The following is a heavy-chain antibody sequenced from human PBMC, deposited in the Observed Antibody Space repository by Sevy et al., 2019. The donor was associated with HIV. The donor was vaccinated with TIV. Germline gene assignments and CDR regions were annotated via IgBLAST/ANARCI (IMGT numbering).Heavy chain of an antibody. D-gene: IGHD3-10*01. CDR1: GFTYGTHS. CDR2: ISGGSRTI. CDR3: ARDGRRGYDMDV. V-gene: IGHV3-48*01. J-gene: IGHJ6*02. Sequence: GGSLRLSCAASGFTYGTHSMNWVRQAPGKGLEGVSYISGGSRTIYYADSVKGRFTISRDNAKNSLSLQMNSLRVEDTAVYYCARDGRRGYDMDVWGQGTTVTVS.